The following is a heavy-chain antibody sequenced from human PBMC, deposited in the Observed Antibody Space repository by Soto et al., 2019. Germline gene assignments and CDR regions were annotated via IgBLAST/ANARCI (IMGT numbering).Heavy chain of an antibody. CDR1: GGSIISYY. J-gene: IGHJ4*02. CDR3: VRAGSGYSFDY. V-gene: IGHV4-59*01. Sequence: TSETLSLTCAVSGGSIISYYWSWIRQPPGKGLELIGYVFYSGSTSYSPSLKSRVTISLDTSKNRFSLKLNSVTAADTAVYYCVRAGSGYSFDYWGQGTLVTVSS. CDR2: VFYSGST. D-gene: IGHD3-9*01.